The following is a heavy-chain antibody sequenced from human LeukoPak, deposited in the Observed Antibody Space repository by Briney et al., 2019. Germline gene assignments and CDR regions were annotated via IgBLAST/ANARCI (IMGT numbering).Heavy chain of an antibody. Sequence: ASVNVSCTASGYTFTSYYMHWVRQAPGQGLEWMGIINPSGGSTSYAQKFQGRVTMTRDTSTSTVYMELSSLRSEDTAVYYCAREAVAGYFDYWGQGTLVTVSS. CDR2: INPSGGST. J-gene: IGHJ4*02. CDR3: AREAVAGYFDY. D-gene: IGHD6-19*01. V-gene: IGHV1-46*01. CDR1: GYTFTSYY.